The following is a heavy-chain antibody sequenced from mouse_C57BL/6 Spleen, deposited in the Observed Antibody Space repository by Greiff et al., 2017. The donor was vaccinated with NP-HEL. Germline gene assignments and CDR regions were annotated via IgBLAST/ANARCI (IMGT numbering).Heavy chain of an antibody. CDR2: IYPRSGNT. V-gene: IGHV1-81*01. D-gene: IGHD1-1*01. Sequence: QVQLKQSGAELARPGASVKLSCKASGYTFTSYGISWVKQRTGQGLEWIGEIYPRSGNTYYNEKFKGKATLTADKSSSTAYMELRSLTSEDSAVYFCAREGITTVVATGGYFDVWGTGTTVTVSS. J-gene: IGHJ1*03. CDR1: GYTFTSYG. CDR3: AREGITTVVATGGYFDV.